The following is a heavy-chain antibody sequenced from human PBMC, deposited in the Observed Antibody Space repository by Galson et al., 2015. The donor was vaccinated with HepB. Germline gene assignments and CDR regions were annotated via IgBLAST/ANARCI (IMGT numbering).Heavy chain of an antibody. Sequence: SLRLSCAASGFTLSSYSMNWVRQAPGKGLGWVSYISTSSSTIYYEDSVKGRFTISRDNAKNSLYLQMNSLRAEDTAVYYCARRYGDYEGSFEYWGQGTLVTVSS. CDR1: GFTLSSYS. CDR3: ARRYGDYEGSFEY. V-gene: IGHV3-48*01. CDR2: ISTSSSTI. D-gene: IGHD4-17*01. J-gene: IGHJ4*02.